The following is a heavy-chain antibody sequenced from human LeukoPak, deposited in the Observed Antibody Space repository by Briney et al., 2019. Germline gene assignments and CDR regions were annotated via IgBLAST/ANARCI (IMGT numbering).Heavy chain of an antibody. J-gene: IGHJ6*03. CDR3: ARVPRSYYYYYYMDV. CDR2: IYYSGST. CDR1: GGSISSYY. V-gene: IGHV4-59*01. Sequence: SETLSLTCTVSGGSISSYYWRWIRQPPGKELEWIGYIYYSGSTNYNPSLKSRVTISVDTSKNQFSLKLSSVTAADTAVYYCARVPRSYYYYYYMDVWGKGTSVTVSS.